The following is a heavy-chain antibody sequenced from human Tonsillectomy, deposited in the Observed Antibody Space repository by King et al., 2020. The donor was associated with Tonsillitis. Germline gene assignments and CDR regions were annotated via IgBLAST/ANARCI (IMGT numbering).Heavy chain of an antibody. Sequence: VQLVESGGGVVQPGTSQRLSCAASGCTFSIYGMHWVRQAPGKGLEWVAGIWYDGSNKYYADSVKGRFTIYRDNSKNTLFLQMDSLRAEDTAVYYCARGSGTAVAHAFDMWGQGTMVTVSS. CDR2: IWYDGSNK. V-gene: IGHV3-33*08. CDR1: GCTFSIYG. J-gene: IGHJ3*02. D-gene: IGHD6-19*01. CDR3: ARGSGTAVAHAFDM.